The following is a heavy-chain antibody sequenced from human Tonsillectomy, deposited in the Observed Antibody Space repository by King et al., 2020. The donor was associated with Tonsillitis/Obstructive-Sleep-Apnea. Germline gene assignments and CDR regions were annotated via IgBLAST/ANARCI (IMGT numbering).Heavy chain of an antibody. D-gene: IGHD2-2*01. V-gene: IGHV3-74*01. CDR1: GFTFSSYW. Sequence: EVQLVESGGGLVQPGGSLRLSCAASGFTFSSYWMHWVRQAPGKGLVWVSRINSDGSSTNYADSVKGRFTISRDNAKNTLYLQMNSLRAEDTAVYYCAKGGYCSSTSCHYYYYGMDVWGQGTTVTVSS. J-gene: IGHJ6*02. CDR2: INSDGSST. CDR3: AKGGYCSSTSCHYYYYGMDV.